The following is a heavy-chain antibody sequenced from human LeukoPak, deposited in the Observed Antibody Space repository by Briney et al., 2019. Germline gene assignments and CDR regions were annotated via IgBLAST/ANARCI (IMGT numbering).Heavy chain of an antibody. Sequence: ASVKVSYKASGFTFSSSAMQWVRQPRGQRLEWIGWIFVGSGNTNYAQKFQERVTFTRDMSTSTAYMELSSLRSEDTAVYYCAADRAYSSGWYEFDYWGQGTLVTVSS. J-gene: IGHJ4*02. CDR3: AADRAYSSGWYEFDY. V-gene: IGHV1-58*02. D-gene: IGHD6-19*01. CDR1: GFTFSSSA. CDR2: IFVGSGNT.